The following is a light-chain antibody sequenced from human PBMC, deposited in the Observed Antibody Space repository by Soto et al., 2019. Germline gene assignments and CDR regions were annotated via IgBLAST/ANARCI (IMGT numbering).Light chain of an antibody. CDR2: AAS. V-gene: IGKV1-12*02. Sequence: DIQMTQSPSSVXASVXXRVTITCRASXIINKWLAWYQQKPGKAPTLLIYAASTLQSGVPSRFSGSGSGADFTLTISSLQPEDFATYYCQQANSFPFTFGPGTTVDIK. CDR1: XIINKW. J-gene: IGKJ3*01. CDR3: QQANSFPFT.